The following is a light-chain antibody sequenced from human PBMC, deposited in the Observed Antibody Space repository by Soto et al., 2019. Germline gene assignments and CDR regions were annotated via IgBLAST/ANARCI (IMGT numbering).Light chain of an antibody. J-gene: IGLJ1*01. CDR3: SSYTTSNTRQIV. Sequence: QSVLAQPASVSGSPGQSITISCTGTSSDVGGYNYVSWYQQHPGKAPKFMIYDVSNRPSGVSNRFSGSKPGNTASLTISGLQAEDEADYYCSSYTTSNTRQIVFVTGTKVTVL. CDR2: DVS. V-gene: IGLV2-14*01. CDR1: SSDVGGYNY.